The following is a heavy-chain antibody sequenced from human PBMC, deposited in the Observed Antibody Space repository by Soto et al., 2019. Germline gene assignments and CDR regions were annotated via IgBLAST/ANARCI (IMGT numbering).Heavy chain of an antibody. CDR2: MYHSGSS. Sequence: QVQLQESGPGLVKPSETLSLTCIVSGGSVSSGSYYWSWIRQPPGKVLEWIGFMYHSGSSNYNPSLKSRVTMSLDTSKTQLSLKVSSVTAADTAVYFCARVLWTATVTVFDNWGQGTLVTVAS. CDR3: ARVLWTATVTVFDN. V-gene: IGHV4-61*01. D-gene: IGHD1-26*01. CDR1: GGSVSSGSYY. J-gene: IGHJ4*02.